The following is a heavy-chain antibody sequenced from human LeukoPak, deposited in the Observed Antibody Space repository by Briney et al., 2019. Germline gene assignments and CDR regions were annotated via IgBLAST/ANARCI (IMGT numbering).Heavy chain of an antibody. D-gene: IGHD2-15*01. Sequence: QPGGSLRLSCAASGLTFSDYAMSWFRQAPGKGLEWVSGITGGFTTHYADSVKGRFTNSRDNSKNTFHLQLNSLRAEDTAVYYCAKDYSDSRVADVFFEYWGQGTLVTVSS. V-gene: IGHV3-23*01. J-gene: IGHJ4*02. CDR3: AKDYSDSRVADVFFEY. CDR2: ITGGFTT. CDR1: GLTFSDYA.